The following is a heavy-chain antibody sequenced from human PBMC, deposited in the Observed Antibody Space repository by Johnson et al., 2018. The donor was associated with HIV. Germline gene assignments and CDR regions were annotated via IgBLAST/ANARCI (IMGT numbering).Heavy chain of an antibody. D-gene: IGHD4-17*01. J-gene: IGHJ3*02. V-gene: IGHV3-NL1*01. CDR1: GFTFSSYG. CDR2: IYSGGST. CDR3: ASRYGDYGLGAFYI. Sequence: QVQLVESGGGVVQPGGSLRLSCAASGFTFSSYGMHWVRQAPGKGLEWVSVIYSGGSTYYADSVKGRFTIPRDNSKNTLYLQMNSLTAEHTAVYYCASRYGDYGLGAFYIWGQGTMVTVSS.